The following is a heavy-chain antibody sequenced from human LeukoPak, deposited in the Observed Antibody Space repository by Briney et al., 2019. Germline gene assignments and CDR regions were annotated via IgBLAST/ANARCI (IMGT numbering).Heavy chain of an antibody. J-gene: IGHJ4*02. V-gene: IGHV4-39*07. CDR3: VYSGGSGSYYADY. Sequence: SETLSLTCNVSGASISRSTYYWGWIRQPPGKGLEWIGSVFRTGTAYYNPSLRSRVTISVDTSKNQFSLKLSSVTAADTAVYYCVYSGGSGSYYADYWGQGTLVTVSS. D-gene: IGHD3-10*01. CDR1: GASISRSTYY. CDR2: VFRTGTA.